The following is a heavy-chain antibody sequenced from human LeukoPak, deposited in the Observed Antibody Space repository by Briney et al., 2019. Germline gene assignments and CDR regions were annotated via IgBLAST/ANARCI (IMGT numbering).Heavy chain of an antibody. V-gene: IGHV3-23*01. CDR1: GFTFSSYA. CDR3: AKDKGVRSTSLDAFDI. D-gene: IGHD2-2*01. J-gene: IGHJ3*02. Sequence: GGSLRLSCAASGFTFSSYAMSWVRQAPGKGLEWVSAISGSGGSTYYPDSVKGRFTISRDNSKNTLYLQMNSLRAEDTAVYYCAKDKGVRSTSLDAFDIWGQGTMVTVSS. CDR2: ISGSGGST.